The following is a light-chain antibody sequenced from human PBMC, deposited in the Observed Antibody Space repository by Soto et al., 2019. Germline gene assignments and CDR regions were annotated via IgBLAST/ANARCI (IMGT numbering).Light chain of an antibody. J-gene: IGKJ3*01. Sequence: EIVLTQSPGTLSLSPGERATLSCRASQSVSSSYLAWYQQKPGQAPRLRIYGASSRATGIPDRFSGSGSGTDFTLTISRLEPEDFAVHYCQQYGSSPPIFTFGPGTNVDIK. V-gene: IGKV3-20*01. CDR3: QQYGSSPPIFT. CDR1: QSVSSSY. CDR2: GAS.